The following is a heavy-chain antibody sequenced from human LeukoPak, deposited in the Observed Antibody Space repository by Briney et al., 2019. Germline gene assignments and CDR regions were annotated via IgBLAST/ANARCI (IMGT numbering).Heavy chain of an antibody. V-gene: IGHV4-59*01. Sequence: PSETLSLTCTVSGGSISSYYWSWIRQPPGKGLEWIGYIYYSGTTNYNPSLKSRVTISVDTSKNQFSLKLSSVTAADTAVYYCARGVYIAAAQYAYWGQGTLVTISS. D-gene: IGHD6-13*01. CDR1: GGSISSYY. CDR2: IYYSGTT. J-gene: IGHJ4*02. CDR3: ARGVYIAAAQYAY.